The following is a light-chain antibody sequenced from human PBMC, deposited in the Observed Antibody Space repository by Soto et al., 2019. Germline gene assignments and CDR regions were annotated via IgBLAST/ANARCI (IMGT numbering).Light chain of an antibody. J-gene: IGLJ3*02. CDR3: RSYTSSSTRV. CDR2: EVS. V-gene: IGLV2-14*01. CDR1: SSDVGGYNY. Sequence: QSALTQPASVSGSPGQSITISCTGTSSDVGGYNYVSWYQQHPRKAPKLMIYEVSNRPSGVSNRFSGSKSGNTTSLTISGLQAEDEADYYCRSYTSSSTRVFGGGTQLTVL.